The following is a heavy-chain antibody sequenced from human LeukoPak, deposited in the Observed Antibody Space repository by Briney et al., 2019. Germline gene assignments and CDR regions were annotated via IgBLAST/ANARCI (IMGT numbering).Heavy chain of an antibody. J-gene: IGHJ4*02. CDR1: GFTFSSYS. D-gene: IGHD3-22*01. CDR3: AREDSYYDSSGFDY. Sequence: PGGSLKLSCAASGFTFSSYSMNWVRQAPGKGLEWVSYISSSSSTIYYADSVKGRFTISRDNAKNSLYLQMNSLRAEDTAVYYCAREDSYYDSSGFDYWGQGTLVTVSS. CDR2: ISSSSSTI. V-gene: IGHV3-48*04.